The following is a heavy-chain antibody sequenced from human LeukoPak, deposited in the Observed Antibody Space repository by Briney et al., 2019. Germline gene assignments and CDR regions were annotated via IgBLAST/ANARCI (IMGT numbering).Heavy chain of an antibody. J-gene: IGHJ4*02. D-gene: IGHD2-2*01. Sequence: GGSLRLSCAASGFTFSSYAMSWVRQAPGKGREWVSAISGSGGSTYYADSVKGRFTISRDNSKNTLYLQMNSLRAEDTAVYYCAKDHREGAIVVVPAAIGPDYWGQGTLVTVSS. V-gene: IGHV3-23*01. CDR2: ISGSGGST. CDR3: AKDHREGAIVVVPAAIGPDY. CDR1: GFTFSSYA.